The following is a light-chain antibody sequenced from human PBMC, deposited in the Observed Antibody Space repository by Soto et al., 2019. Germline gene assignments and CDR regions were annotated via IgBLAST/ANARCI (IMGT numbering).Light chain of an antibody. CDR2: DAS. CDR3: QQRSNWPPWT. J-gene: IGKJ1*01. CDR1: QSFSSSY. V-gene: IGKV3D-20*02. Sequence: EIVYTQSPGTLSLSPGERATLSCSASQSFSSSYLAWYQQKPGQAPRLLIYDASNRATGIPARFSGSGSGTDFTLTISSLEPEDFAVYYCQQRSNWPPWTFGQGTKVDIK.